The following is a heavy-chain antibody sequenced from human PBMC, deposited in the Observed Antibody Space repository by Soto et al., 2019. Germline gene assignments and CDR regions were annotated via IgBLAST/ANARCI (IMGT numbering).Heavy chain of an antibody. V-gene: IGHV4-39*01. CDR1: GGSINIGGYC. CDR2: ISYSGNT. J-gene: IGHJ4*02. CDR3: ARRRASDYGGNNNPYYFDY. D-gene: IGHD4-17*01. Sequence: PSETLSLTCTVSGGSINIGGYCWVWIRQPPGKGLEWIGSISYSGNTYNSPSLQSRVIISIDTSKNQFYLNVNSVTAEDTAVYYCARRRASDYGGNNNPYYFDYWGQGTLVTVSS.